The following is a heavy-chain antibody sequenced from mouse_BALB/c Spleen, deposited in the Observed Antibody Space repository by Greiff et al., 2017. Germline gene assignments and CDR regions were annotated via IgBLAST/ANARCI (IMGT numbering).Heavy chain of an antibody. CDR3: ARDEDDSRGFAY. D-gene: IGHD2-4*01. Sequence: EVHLVESGGGLVKPGGSLKLSCAASGFTFSDYYMYWVRQTPEKRLEWVATISDGGSYTYYPDSVKGRFTISRDNAKNNLYLQMSSLKSEDTAMYYCARDEDDSRGFAYWGQGTLVTVSA. CDR2: ISDGGSYT. V-gene: IGHV5-4*02. J-gene: IGHJ3*01. CDR1: GFTFSDYY.